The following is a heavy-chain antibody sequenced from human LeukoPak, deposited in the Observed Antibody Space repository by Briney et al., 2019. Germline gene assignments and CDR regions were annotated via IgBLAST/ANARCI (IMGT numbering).Heavy chain of an antibody. D-gene: IGHD3-3*01. Sequence: GGPLRLSCAASGFTFSSYAMSWVRQAPGKGLEWVSAISGSGGSTYYADSVKGRFTISRDNSKNTLYLQMNSLRAEDTAVYYCARDRTIFGEAYYFDYWGQGTLVTVSS. CDR3: ARDRTIFGEAYYFDY. CDR1: GFTFSSYA. J-gene: IGHJ4*02. CDR2: ISGSGGST. V-gene: IGHV3-23*01.